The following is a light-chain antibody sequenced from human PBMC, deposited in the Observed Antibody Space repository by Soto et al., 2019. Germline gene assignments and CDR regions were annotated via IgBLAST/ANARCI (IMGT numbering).Light chain of an antibody. CDR2: VNT. Sequence: QSVLTQPPSVSGAPGQRVTFSCTGSDSNIGAGYSVNWYQQIPGTAPKLLVYVNTNRPSGVPDRFSGSTSDTIASLAITGLQAEDEADYYCQSYDIRLNGLTFGLGTKLTVL. CDR3: QSYDIRLNGLT. CDR1: DSNIGAGYS. V-gene: IGLV1-40*01. J-gene: IGLJ2*01.